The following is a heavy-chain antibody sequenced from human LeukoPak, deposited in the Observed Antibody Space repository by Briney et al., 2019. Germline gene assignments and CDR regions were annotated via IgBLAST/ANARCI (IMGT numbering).Heavy chain of an antibody. J-gene: IGHJ4*02. CDR1: GYTFTGYY. CDR3: ARGRVVPAAPFDY. D-gene: IGHD2-2*01. V-gene: IGHV1-2*02. Sequence: SVKVSCKASGYTFTGYYMHWVRQAPGQGLEWMGWINPNSGGTNYAQKFQGRVTMTRDTSISTAYMELSRLRSDDTAVYYCARGRVVPAAPFDYWGQGTLVTVSS. CDR2: INPNSGGT.